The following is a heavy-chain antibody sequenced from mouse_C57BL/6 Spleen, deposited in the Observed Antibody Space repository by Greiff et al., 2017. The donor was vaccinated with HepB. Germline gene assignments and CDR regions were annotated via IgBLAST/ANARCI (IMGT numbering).Heavy chain of an antibody. J-gene: IGHJ1*03. D-gene: IGHD4-1*01. CDR2: IRSKSNNYAT. Sequence: EVQLVESGGGLVQPKGSLKLSCAASGFSFNTYAMNWVRQAPGKGLEWVARIRSKSNNYATYYADSVKDRFTISRDDSESMLYLQMNNLKTEDTAMYYCVRHGDWDRYFDVWGTGTTVTVSS. V-gene: IGHV10-1*01. CDR1: GFSFNTYA. CDR3: VRHGDWDRYFDV.